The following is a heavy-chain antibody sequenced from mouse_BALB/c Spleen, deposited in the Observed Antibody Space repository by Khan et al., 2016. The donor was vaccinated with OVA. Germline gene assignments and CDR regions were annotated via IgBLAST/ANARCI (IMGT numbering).Heavy chain of an antibody. CDR2: IRSDGST. J-gene: IGHJ4*01. Sequence: VQLQESGPGLVAPSQTLSITCTISGFSLTNYGVHWVRQPPGKGLEWLVVIRSDGSTTYNSALKSRLTISKDNTNSQVFLKMNSLQTDDTALYCGARQPYYHYNIMDYWGQGTSVTVSS. CDR3: ARQPYYHYNIMDY. CDR1: GFSLTNYG. V-gene: IGHV2-6-1*01. D-gene: IGHD2-10*01.